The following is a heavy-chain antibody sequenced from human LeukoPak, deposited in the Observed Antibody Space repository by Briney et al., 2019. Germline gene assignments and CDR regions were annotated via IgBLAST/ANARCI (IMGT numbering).Heavy chain of an antibody. CDR2: IKPSDGFT. J-gene: IGHJ4*02. CDR3: AKVLGGRGYVWGSYRPFDY. Sequence: GASVKVSCKASGGTFSSYAISWVRQAPGQGLEWMGVIKPSDGFTSYAQKFQGRLTVTRDMSTSTVYMELNSLRSEDTAVYYCAKVLGGRGYVWGSYRPFDYWGQGTLVTVSS. CDR1: GGTFSSYA. D-gene: IGHD3-16*02. V-gene: IGHV1-46*01.